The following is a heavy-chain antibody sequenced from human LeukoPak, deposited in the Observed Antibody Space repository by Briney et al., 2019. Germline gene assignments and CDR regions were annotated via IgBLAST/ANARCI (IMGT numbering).Heavy chain of an antibody. J-gene: IGHJ4*02. CDR3: AKHRGQTTVLGY. V-gene: IGHV3-23*01. CDR2: ISGSGGST. CDR1: GFTFSSYA. Sequence: GGSLSLSCAASGFTFSSYAMSWVRQAPGKGLEWVSAISGSGGSTYYADSVKGRFTISRDNSKNTLYLQMNSLRAEDTAVYYCAKHRGQTTVLGYWGQGTLVTVSS. D-gene: IGHD4-17*01.